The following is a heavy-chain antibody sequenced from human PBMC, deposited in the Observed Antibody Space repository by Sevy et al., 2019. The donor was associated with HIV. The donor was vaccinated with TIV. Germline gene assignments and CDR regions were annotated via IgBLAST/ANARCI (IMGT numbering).Heavy chain of an antibody. J-gene: IGHJ4*02. D-gene: IGHD6-13*01. CDR2: IKDKIYDGTI. CDR1: GFTFSNAW. Sequence: GGSLRLSCAASGFTFSNAWMSWVRQAPGKGLEWVGRIKDKIYDGTIDYAAPVKGIFSTSRDDSKNTLYLQMNSLNTEDTAVYYCTTASWSQDDYYNYWGQGTLVTVSS. V-gene: IGHV3-15*01. CDR3: TTASWSQDDYYNY.